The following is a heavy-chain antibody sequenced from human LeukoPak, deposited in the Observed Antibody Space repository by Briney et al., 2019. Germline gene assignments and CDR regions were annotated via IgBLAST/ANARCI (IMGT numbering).Heavy chain of an antibody. D-gene: IGHD3-3*01. Sequence: PSQTLSLTCTVSGGSISSGDYYWSWIRQPPGKGLEWIGYIYYSGSTYYNPSLKSRVTISVDTSKNQFSLTLRSVTAADTTVYCWARGDVRFFGFDPWGQGTLVPVFS. J-gene: IGHJ5*02. CDR3: ARGDVRFFGFDP. CDR2: IYYSGST. CDR1: GGSISSGDYY. V-gene: IGHV4-30-4*08.